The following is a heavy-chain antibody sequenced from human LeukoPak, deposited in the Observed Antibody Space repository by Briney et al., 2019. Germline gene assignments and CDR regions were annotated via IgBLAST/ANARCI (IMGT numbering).Heavy chain of an antibody. J-gene: IGHJ4*02. CDR3: ARDRVVGATAAFDY. CDR1: GGTFSSYA. CDR2: IIPIFGTA. V-gene: IGHV1-69*13. Sequence: ASVKVSCKGSGGTFSSYAISWVRQAPGQGLEWMGGIIPIFGTANYAQKFQGRVTITADESTSTAYMELSSLRSEDTAVYYCARDRVVGATAAFDYWGQGTLVTVSS. D-gene: IGHD1-26*01.